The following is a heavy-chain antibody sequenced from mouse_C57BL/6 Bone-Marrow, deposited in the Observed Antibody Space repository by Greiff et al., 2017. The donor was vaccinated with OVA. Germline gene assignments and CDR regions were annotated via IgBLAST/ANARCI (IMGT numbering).Heavy chain of an antibody. V-gene: IGHV1-55*01. D-gene: IGHD1-1*01. CDR1: GYTFTSYW. CDR2: IYPGSGST. Sequence: QVQLQQSGAELVKPGASVKMSCKASGYTFTSYWITWVKQRPGQGLEWIGDIYPGSGSTNYNEKFKSKATLTVDTSSSTAYMQLSSLTSEDSAVYYCAKVYYGSSYGYYAMDYWGQGTSVTVSS. J-gene: IGHJ4*01. CDR3: AKVYYGSSYGYYAMDY.